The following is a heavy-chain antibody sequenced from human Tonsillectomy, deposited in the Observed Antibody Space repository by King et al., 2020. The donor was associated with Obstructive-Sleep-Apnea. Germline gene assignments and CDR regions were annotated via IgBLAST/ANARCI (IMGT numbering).Heavy chain of an antibody. Sequence: VQLVESVGGVVQPGRSLRLSCAASGFTFSSYAMHWVRQAPGKGLEWVAVISYDGSNKYYADSVKGRFTISRDNSKNTLYLQMNSLRAEDTAVYYCARDILTGYSSSWYYNYWGQGTLVTVSS. V-gene: IGHV3-30*04. CDR1: GFTFSSYA. J-gene: IGHJ4*02. CDR2: ISYDGSNK. CDR3: ARDILTGYSSSWYYNY. D-gene: IGHD6-13*01.